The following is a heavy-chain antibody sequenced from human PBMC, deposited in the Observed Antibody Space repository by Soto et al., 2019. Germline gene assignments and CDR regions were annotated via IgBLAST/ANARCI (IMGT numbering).Heavy chain of an antibody. J-gene: IGHJ4*02. D-gene: IGHD2-15*01. CDR2: ISAYNDYT. V-gene: IGHV1-18*01. Sequence: ASVKVSCKASGDTFTDYGISWVRQAPGQGLEWMGWISAYNDYTNYAQNLQDRVTMTTDTYTSTAYMELGSLRSDDTAVYYCAREYCSGGRCYGPDHWGQGTPVTVSS. CDR3: AREYCSGGRCYGPDH. CDR1: GDTFTDYG.